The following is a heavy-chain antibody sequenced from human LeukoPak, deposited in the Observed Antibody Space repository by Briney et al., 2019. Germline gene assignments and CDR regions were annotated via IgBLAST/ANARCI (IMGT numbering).Heavy chain of an antibody. CDR1: GYTFTSYG. J-gene: IGHJ4*02. D-gene: IGHD3-22*01. CDR3: ARDRGDDTVSYFDY. CDR2: ISAYNGNT. V-gene: IGHV1-18*01. Sequence: ASVKVSCKASGYTFTSYGISWVRQAPGQGLEWMGWISAYNGNTNYAQKLQGRVTMTTDTSTSTAYMELRSLRSDDTAVYYCARDRGDDTVSYFDYWGQGTLVTVSS.